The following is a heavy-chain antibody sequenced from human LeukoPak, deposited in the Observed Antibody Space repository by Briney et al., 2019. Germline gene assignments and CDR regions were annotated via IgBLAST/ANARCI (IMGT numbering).Heavy chain of an antibody. D-gene: IGHD4-17*01. Sequence: GGSLRLSCAASGFTVSSNYMSWVRQAPGKGLEWVSVIYSDDSTYYADSVKGRFTVSRDNSKNTLYLQMNSLRAEDTAVYYCARSYDYGDLYDAFDIWGQGTMVTVSS. V-gene: IGHV3-53*01. CDR1: GFTVSSNY. CDR3: ARSYDYGDLYDAFDI. CDR2: IYSDDST. J-gene: IGHJ3*02.